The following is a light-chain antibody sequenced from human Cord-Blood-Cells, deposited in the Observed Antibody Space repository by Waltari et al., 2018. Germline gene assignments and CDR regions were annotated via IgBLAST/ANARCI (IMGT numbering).Light chain of an antibody. J-gene: IGLJ1*01. CDR2: YDD. Sequence: QSVLSQPPSATEAPRQQATLSRSTSSSNIGPNPATWYQQLPGNAPNLLIYYDDLLPSGVSDRFSGSKSGTSASLAISGLQSEDEADYYCAAWDDSLNGYVFGTGTKVTVL. V-gene: IGLV1-36*01. CDR3: AAWDDSLNGYV. CDR1: SSNIGPNP.